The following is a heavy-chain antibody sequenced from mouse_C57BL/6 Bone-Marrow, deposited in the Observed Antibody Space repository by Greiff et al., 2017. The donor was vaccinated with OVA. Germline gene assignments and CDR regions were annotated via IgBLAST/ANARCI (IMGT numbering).Heavy chain of an antibody. J-gene: IGHJ2*01. CDR3: ARRDGSCYFDY. D-gene: IGHD1-1*01. CDR2: IYPGGGYT. Sequence: QVQLQQSGAELVRPGTSVKMSCKASGYTFTNYWIGWAKQRPGHGLEWIGDIYPGGGYTNYNQKFKGKATLTADKSSSTAYMQFRSLTSEDSAIYYCARRDGSCYFDYWGQGTTLTVSS. V-gene: IGHV1-63*01. CDR1: GYTFTNYW.